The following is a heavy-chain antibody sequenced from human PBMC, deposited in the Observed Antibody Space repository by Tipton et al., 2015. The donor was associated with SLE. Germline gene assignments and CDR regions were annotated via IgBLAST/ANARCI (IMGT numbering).Heavy chain of an antibody. Sequence: QLVQSGAEVKKPRDSLRISCKGSGYSFTSYWISWVRQMPGKGLEWMGRIDPSDSYTNYSPSFQGHVTISADKSISTAYLQWSSLKASDTAMYYCASREITFGGVIVTGDYWGQGTLVTVSS. CDR2: IDPSDSYT. J-gene: IGHJ4*02. CDR3: ASREITFGGVIVTGDY. D-gene: IGHD3-16*02. V-gene: IGHV5-10-1*01. CDR1: GYSFTSYW.